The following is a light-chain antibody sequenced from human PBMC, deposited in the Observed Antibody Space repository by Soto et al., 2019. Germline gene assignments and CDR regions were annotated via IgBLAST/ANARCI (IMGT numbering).Light chain of an antibody. J-gene: IGKJ4*01. CDR3: LQDYNYPLT. Sequence: AIQLTQSPSSLSASVGDRVTITCRASQGISSSLAWYQQKPGKVPKLLIYAASTLHTGVPSRFSGSGSGTDFTLTISSLQPEDFATYYCLQDYNYPLTFGGGTKVDIK. CDR1: QGISSS. V-gene: IGKV1-6*01. CDR2: AAS.